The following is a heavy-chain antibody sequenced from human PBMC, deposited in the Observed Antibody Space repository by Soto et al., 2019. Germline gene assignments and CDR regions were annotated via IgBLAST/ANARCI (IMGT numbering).Heavy chain of an antibody. Sequence: QLQLQESGPGLVKPSETLSLTCTVSGGSISSSSYYWGWIRQPPGKGLEWIGSIYYSGSTYYNPSLKSRVTISVDTSKNQFSLKLSSVTAADTAVYYCARHSVDYDILTGYLLESYFDYWGQGTLVTVSS. D-gene: IGHD3-9*01. V-gene: IGHV4-39*01. CDR1: GGSISSSSYY. CDR2: IYYSGST. J-gene: IGHJ4*02. CDR3: ARHSVDYDILTGYLLESYFDY.